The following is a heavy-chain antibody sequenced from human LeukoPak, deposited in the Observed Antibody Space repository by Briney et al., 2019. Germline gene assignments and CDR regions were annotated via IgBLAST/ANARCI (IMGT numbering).Heavy chain of an antibody. CDR1: GGSISSSSYY. CDR3: ARHSSSGSYLYFDY. J-gene: IGHJ4*02. D-gene: IGHD1-26*01. V-gene: IGHV4-39*01. Sequence: PSETLSLTCTVSGGSISSSSYYWGWIRQPPGKGLEWIGSIYYSGSTYYNPSLKSRVTISVDTSKNQFSLKLSSVTAADTAVYYCARHSSSGSYLYFDYWGQGTLVTVSS. CDR2: IYYSGST.